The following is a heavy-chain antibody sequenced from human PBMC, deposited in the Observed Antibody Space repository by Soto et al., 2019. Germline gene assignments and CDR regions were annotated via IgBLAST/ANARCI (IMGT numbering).Heavy chain of an antibody. D-gene: IGHD6-13*01. V-gene: IGHV3-33*01. CDR2: IWNDGNNK. CDR1: GFTFSSYG. Sequence: QVQLVESGGGVVQPGRSLRLSCAASGFTFSSYGMHWVRQAPGKGLEWVAVIWNDGNNKYYADSVKGRFTISRDKSKNTLCLQMNSLRAQATAVSCCARWVIAAGDYWGQGTLVT. CDR3: ARWVIAAGDY. J-gene: IGHJ4*02.